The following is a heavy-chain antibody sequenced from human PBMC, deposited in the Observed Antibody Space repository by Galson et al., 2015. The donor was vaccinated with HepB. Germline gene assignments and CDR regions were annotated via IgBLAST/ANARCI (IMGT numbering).Heavy chain of an antibody. V-gene: IGHV3-49*04. CDR2: IRSKAYGGTT. D-gene: IGHD3-9*01. CDR1: GFTFGDYA. Sequence: SLRLSCAASGFTFGDYAMSWVRQAPGKGLEWVGFIRSKAYGGTTEYAASVKGRFTISRDDSKSIAYLQMNSLKTEDTAVYYCTRDAQNYDILTGYYSIFYYWGQGTLVTVSS. J-gene: IGHJ4*02. CDR3: TRDAQNYDILTGYYSIFYY.